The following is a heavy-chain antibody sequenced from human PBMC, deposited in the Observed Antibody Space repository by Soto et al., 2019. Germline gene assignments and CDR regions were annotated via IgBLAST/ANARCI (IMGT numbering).Heavy chain of an antibody. CDR1: GGTFSSYT. Sequence: QVQLVQSGAEVKTPGSSVTVSCKASGGTFSSYTISWVRQAPGQGLEWMGRIIPILGIANYAQKFQGRVTTAADKSTSTAYMEQRSLRAEDTAVYYCASADILVAPAAIRLLRAERCYAFDIWGQGTMVTVSS. D-gene: IGHD2-2*01. V-gene: IGHV1-69*02. CDR2: IIPILGIA. J-gene: IGHJ3*02. CDR3: ASADILVAPAAIRLLRAERCYAFDI.